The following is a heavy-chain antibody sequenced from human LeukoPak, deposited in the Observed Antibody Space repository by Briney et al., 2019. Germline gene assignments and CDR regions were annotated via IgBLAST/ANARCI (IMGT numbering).Heavy chain of an antibody. CDR2: ISGSGGST. CDR3: AKDMLIYDSSGYYPY. Sequence: GGSLGLSCAASGFTFSSYAMSWVRQAPGKGLEWVSAISGSGGSTYYADSVKGRFTISRDNSKNTLYLQMNSLRAEDTAVYYCAKDMLIYDSSGYYPYWGQGTLVTVSS. J-gene: IGHJ4*02. D-gene: IGHD3-22*01. V-gene: IGHV3-23*01. CDR1: GFTFSSYA.